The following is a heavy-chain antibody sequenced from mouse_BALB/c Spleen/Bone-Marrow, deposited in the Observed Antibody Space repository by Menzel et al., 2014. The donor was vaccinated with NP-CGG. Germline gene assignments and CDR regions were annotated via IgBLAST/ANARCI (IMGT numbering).Heavy chain of an antibody. CDR1: GYAFTDYL. CDR3: ARYDGYFDY. J-gene: IGHJ2*01. D-gene: IGHD2-3*01. V-gene: IGHV1-54*01. CDR2: INPGSGST. Sequence: VQGVESGAELVRPGTSVKVSCKASGYAFTDYLMEWLKQRPGQGLEWIGVINPGSGSTNYNEKFEDKATLTADKSSSTAYMQLSSLTSDDSAVYFCARYDGYFDYWGQGTILTGSS.